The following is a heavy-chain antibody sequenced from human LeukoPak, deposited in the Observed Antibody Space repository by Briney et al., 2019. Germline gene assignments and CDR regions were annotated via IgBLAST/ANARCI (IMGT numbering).Heavy chain of an antibody. D-gene: IGHD2-2*01. J-gene: IGHJ4*02. CDR3: ARHCSSIRWPLDY. V-gene: IGHV4-39*01. CDR2: IYYSGIT. CDR1: GGSISSSSYY. Sequence: SETLSLTCTVSGGSISSSSYYWGWLRQPPGKGLEWIGSIYYSGITYYNPSLKSRVTISVDTSRDQFSLRLGSVTAADTAVYYCARHCSSIRWPLDYWGEGTLVTVSS.